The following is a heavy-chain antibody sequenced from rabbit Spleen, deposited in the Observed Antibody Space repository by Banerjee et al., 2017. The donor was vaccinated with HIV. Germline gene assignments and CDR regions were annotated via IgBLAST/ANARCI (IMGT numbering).Heavy chain of an antibody. CDR3: ARDLYSSGWGALSYGLDL. CDR1: GFSFSDRDV. D-gene: IGHD4-1*01. CDR2: INTATGKA. V-gene: IGHV1S45*01. Sequence: QEKLVESGGDLVKPGASLTLTCKASGFSFSDRDVMCWVRQAPGKGLEWIACINTATGKAVYANWAKGRFTISKTSSTTVTLQMTSLTASDTATYFCARDLYSSGWGALSYGLDLWGPGTLVTVS. J-gene: IGHJ6*01.